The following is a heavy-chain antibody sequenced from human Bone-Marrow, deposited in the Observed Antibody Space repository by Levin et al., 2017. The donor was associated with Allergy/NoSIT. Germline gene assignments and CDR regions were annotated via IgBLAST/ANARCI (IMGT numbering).Heavy chain of an antibody. J-gene: IGHJ4*02. Sequence: RWSGPTLVKPTQTLTLTCTFSGFSLSTSGMCVSWIRQPPGKALECLAIIDWDDAKYYSPSLKTRLTISKDTSKNQVVLTMTNMDSVDTATYYCVRTKYSYGKRYFDYWGQGTLVTVSS. CDR1: GFSLSTSGMC. CDR3: VRTKYSYGKRYFDY. V-gene: IGHV2-70*01. D-gene: IGHD5-18*01. CDR2: IDWDDAK.